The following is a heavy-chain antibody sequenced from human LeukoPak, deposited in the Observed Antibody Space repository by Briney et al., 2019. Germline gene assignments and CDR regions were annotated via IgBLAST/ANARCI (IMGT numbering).Heavy chain of an antibody. CDR2: ISSSSDYI. V-gene: IGHV3-21*01. CDR1: GFTFTNYS. Sequence: GGSLRLSCAASGFTFTNYSMTWVRQAPGKGLEWVSSISSSSDYIFYGDSVKGRFTISRDNSKNTLYLQMNSLRAEDTAVYYCARSPGGYDAFDIWGQGTMVTVSS. J-gene: IGHJ3*02. D-gene: IGHD3-16*01. CDR3: ARSPGGYDAFDI.